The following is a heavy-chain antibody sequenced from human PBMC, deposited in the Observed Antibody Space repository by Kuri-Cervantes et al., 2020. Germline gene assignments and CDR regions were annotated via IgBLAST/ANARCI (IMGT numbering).Heavy chain of an antibody. CDR3: ARDLSYYDFWSGYYVLDY. J-gene: IGHJ4*02. V-gene: IGHV3-30*04. Sequence: GGSLRLSCAASGFTFSSYAMHWVRQAPGKGLEWVAVISYDGSNKYYADSVKGRFTISRDNSKNTLYLQMNSLRAEDTAVYYCARDLSYYDFWSGYYVLDYWGQGTLVTVSS. D-gene: IGHD3-3*01. CDR2: ISYDGSNK. CDR1: GFTFSSYA.